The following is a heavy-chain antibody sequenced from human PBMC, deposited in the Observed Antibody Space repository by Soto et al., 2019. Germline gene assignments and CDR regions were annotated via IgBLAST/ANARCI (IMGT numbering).Heavy chain of an antibody. V-gene: IGHV6-1*01. CDR1: GDSVSSNSVA. J-gene: IGHJ4*02. CDR2: TYYRSKWYN. Sequence: SQTLSLTCAISGDSVSSNSVAGNWIRQSPSRGLEWLGRTYYRSKWYNDYAVSVKSRITINPDTSKNQFSLQLNSVTPEDTAVYYCATRYGDCFDYWGQGTLVTVSS. D-gene: IGHD4-17*01. CDR3: ATRYGDCFDY.